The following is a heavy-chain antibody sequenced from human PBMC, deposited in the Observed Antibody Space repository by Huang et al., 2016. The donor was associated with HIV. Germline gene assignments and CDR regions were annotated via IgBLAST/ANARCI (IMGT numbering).Heavy chain of an antibody. CDR2: INAGTGDT. Sequence: QVQLVQSGPEVKSPGASVKVTCKASGYTFTNFAVLWVRQAPGQRPEWRGWINAGTGDTNYSQKFQGRVTISRDTSTVTAYLELSSLSSEDTAIYFCARGWLQLWYLADWGQGSLVTVSS. CDR1: GYTFTNFA. J-gene: IGHJ4*02. V-gene: IGHV1-3*01. D-gene: IGHD5-12*01. CDR3: ARGWLQLWYLAD.